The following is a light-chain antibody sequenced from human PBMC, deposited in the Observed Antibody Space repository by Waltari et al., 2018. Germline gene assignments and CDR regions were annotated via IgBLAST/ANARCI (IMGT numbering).Light chain of an antibody. CDR1: QSLLHSNGYNY. CDR2: LGS. Sequence: EIVMTQSPLYLPVTPGEPASISCKSSQSLLHSNGYNYLHWYLQMPGEAPQRLIYLGSIRASGVPDRFSGSGSGTDFTLKISRVEAEGVGVYYCMQDLQTRTFGQGTKVESK. V-gene: IGKV2-28*01. CDR3: MQDLQTRT. J-gene: IGKJ1*01.